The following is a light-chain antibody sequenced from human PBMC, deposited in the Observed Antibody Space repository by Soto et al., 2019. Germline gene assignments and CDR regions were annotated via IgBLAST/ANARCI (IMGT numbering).Light chain of an antibody. J-gene: IGLJ2*01. Sequence: QSVLTQPPSVSGAPGQRVIISCTGSSSNIGAGYDVHWYQQPPGTAPKLLLYENTNRPSGVADRFSGSKSGTSASLAITGLQAEDEADYYCQSYDNSLSTGVFGGGTKLTVL. CDR2: ENT. V-gene: IGLV1-40*01. CDR1: SSNIGAGYD. CDR3: QSYDNSLSTGV.